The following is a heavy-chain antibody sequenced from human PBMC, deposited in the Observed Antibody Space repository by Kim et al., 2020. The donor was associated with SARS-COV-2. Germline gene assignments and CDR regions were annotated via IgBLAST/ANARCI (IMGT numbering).Heavy chain of an antibody. V-gene: IGHV3-53*01. Sequence: DSVKGPFTTSSAKSNNTLYLQMSSLRAEDAAVYYCARDRRIAGGGYYFDYWGQGTLVTVSS. J-gene: IGHJ4*02. D-gene: IGHD6-13*01. CDR3: ARDRRIAGGGYYFDY.